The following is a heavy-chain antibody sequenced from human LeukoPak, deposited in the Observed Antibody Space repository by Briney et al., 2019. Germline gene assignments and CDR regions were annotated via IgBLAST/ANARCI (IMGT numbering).Heavy chain of an antibody. D-gene: IGHD2-2*02. CDR1: GFTVSSND. Sequence: PGGSLRLSCAASGFTVSSNDMSWVRQAPGKGLEWVSVIYSGGSTYYADSVKGRFTISRDNSKNTLYLQMNSLRAEDTAVYYCARVERACSSTSRYTSVDFWGQGALVTVSS. CDR3: ARVERACSSTSRYTSVDF. V-gene: IGHV3-66*02. CDR2: IYSGGST. J-gene: IGHJ4*02.